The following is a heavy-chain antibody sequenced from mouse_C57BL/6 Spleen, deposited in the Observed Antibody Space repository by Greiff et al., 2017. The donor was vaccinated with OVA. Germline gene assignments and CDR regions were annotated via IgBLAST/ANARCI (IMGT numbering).Heavy chain of an antibody. CDR3: AREDYGSSYYWYFDV. D-gene: IGHD1-1*01. CDR2: IRNKANGYTT. Sequence: DVQLVESGGGLVQPGGSLSLSCAASGFTFTDYYMSWFRQPPRKALEWLGFIRNKANGYTTEYSAYVYSSFTISRDNSQSIINREMNALKVDDRATYDSAREDYGSSYYWYFDVWGTGTTVTVSS. J-gene: IGHJ1*03. V-gene: IGHV7-3*01. CDR1: GFTFTDYY.